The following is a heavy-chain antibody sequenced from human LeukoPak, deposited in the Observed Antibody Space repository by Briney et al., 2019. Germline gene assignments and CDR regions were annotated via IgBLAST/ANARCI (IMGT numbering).Heavy chain of an antibody. CDR3: ARETTTYGSGSSNWFDP. V-gene: IGHV1-18*01. CDR1: GYTFTSYG. J-gene: IGHJ5*02. D-gene: IGHD3-10*01. CDR2: ISAYNGNT. Sequence: ASVKVSCKASGYTFTSYGISWVRQAPGQGLEWMGWISAYNGNTNYAQKLQGRVTMTTDTSTSTAYMELRSLRSDDTAVYYCARETTTYGSGSSNWFDPWGQGTLVTVSS.